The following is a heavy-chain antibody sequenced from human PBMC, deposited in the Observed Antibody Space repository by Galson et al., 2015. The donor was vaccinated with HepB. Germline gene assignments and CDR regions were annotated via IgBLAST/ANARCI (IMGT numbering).Heavy chain of an antibody. D-gene: IGHD2-15*01. Sequence: SLRLSCAASEFTFSNYAMNWVRQAPGKGLEWVSGNSGSGGSTYYADSVRGRLTISRDNSKNTLYLQMNSLRVEDTAVYYCAKGDCSAASCPFDNWGQGTLVTVSS. CDR1: EFTFSNYA. CDR3: AKGDCSAASCPFDN. CDR2: NSGSGGST. J-gene: IGHJ4*02. V-gene: IGHV3-23*01.